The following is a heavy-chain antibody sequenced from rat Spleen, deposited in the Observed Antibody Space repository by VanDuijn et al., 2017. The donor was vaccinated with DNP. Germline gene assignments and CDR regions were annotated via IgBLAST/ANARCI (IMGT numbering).Heavy chain of an antibody. J-gene: IGHJ2*01. CDR2: IKAKSNNYAT. CDR1: GFTFSNAW. V-gene: IGHV6-8*01. CDR3: TNYFDY. Sequence: EVQVVETGGSLVQPGKSLKLTCATSGFTFSNAWMHWVRQSPEKQLEWVAQIKAKSNNYATYYAESVKGRFTISRDDSKSSVYLQMNSLKEEDTAIYYCTNYFDYWGQGVMVTVSS.